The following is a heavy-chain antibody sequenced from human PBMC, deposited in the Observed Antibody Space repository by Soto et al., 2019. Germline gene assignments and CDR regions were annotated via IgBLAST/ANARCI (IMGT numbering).Heavy chain of an antibody. D-gene: IGHD3-10*01. CDR3: TRGTRTISNGTGAY. V-gene: IGHV3-74*01. Sequence: VGSLRLSCAASGFIFKMYWMHWVRQSPGKGLVWISRIYNDGSYTDYADSVKGRFTISRDNVNDTLYLQMNNLRAEDSGLYYCTRGTRTISNGTGAYWGQGTQVTVSS. CDR2: IYNDGSYT. CDR1: GFIFKMYW. J-gene: IGHJ4*02.